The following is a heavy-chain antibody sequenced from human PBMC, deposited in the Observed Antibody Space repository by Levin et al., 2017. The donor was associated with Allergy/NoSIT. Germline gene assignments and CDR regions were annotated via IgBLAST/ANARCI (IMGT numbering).Heavy chain of an antibody. Sequence: PSETLSLTCTVSGGSISSRDYYWSWIRQPAGKGLEWIGRFYTSGSTNYNPSLKSRVTISADRSKNQFSLKLSSVTAADTALYYCASENFDYAWGTTYFFYDIDVWGKGTTVTVSS. D-gene: IGHD3-16*01. CDR1: GGSISSRDYY. CDR2: FYTSGST. J-gene: IGHJ6*03. V-gene: IGHV4-61*02. CDR3: ASENFDYAWGTTYFFYDIDV.